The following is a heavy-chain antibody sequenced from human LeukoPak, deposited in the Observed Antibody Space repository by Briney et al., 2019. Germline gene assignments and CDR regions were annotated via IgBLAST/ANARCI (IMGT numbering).Heavy chain of an antibody. J-gene: IGHJ5*02. Sequence: ASVKVSCKTSGYTFTDFGISWVRQAPGQGLEWIGWMNPNSGNTGYAQKFQGRVTMTRNTSISTAYMELSSLRSEDTAVYYCARGRPPAVAGRGNWFDPWGQGTLVTVSS. CDR1: GYTFTDFG. CDR3: ARGRPPAVAGRGNWFDP. V-gene: IGHV1-8*02. CDR2: MNPNSGNT. D-gene: IGHD6-19*01.